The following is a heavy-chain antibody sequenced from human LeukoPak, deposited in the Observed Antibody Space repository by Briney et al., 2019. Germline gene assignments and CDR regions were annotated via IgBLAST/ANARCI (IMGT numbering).Heavy chain of an antibody. CDR3: AELGITMIGGV. CDR1: GFTFSDYY. Sequence: GGSLRLSCAASGFTFSDYYMSWIRQAPGKGLEWVSYISSSGTTIYYADSVKGQFTISRDNAKNSLYLQMSSLRAEDTAVYYCAELGITMIGGVWGKGTTVTISS. D-gene: IGHD3-10*02. J-gene: IGHJ6*04. CDR2: ISSSGTTI. V-gene: IGHV3-11*04.